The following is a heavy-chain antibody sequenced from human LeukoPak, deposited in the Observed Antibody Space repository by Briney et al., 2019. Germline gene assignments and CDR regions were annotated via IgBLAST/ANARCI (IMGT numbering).Heavy chain of an antibody. J-gene: IGHJ6*03. CDR2: ISYDGSNK. CDR1: GFTFSSYA. Sequence: QPGGSLRLSCAASGFTFSSYAMHWVRQAPGKGLEWVAVISYDGSNKYYADSVKGRFAISRDNSKNTLYLQMNSLRAGDTAVYYCARSSGWHYYYYYYMDVWGKGTTVTVSS. D-gene: IGHD6-19*01. V-gene: IGHV3-30-3*02. CDR3: ARSSGWHYYYYYYMDV.